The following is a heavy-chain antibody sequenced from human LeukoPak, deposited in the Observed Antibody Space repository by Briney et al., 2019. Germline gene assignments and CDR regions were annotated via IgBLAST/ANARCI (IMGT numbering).Heavy chain of an antibody. J-gene: IGHJ4*02. D-gene: IGHD6-6*01. CDR1: GGTFSSYA. Sequence: SVKVSCKASGGTFSSYAISWVRQAPGQGVEWMGRIIPIFGIANYAQKFQGRVTITADKSTSTAYMELSSLRSEDTAVYYCARDVSIAAQSPPGRYWGQGTLVTVSS. CDR2: IIPIFGIA. V-gene: IGHV1-69*04. CDR3: ARDVSIAAQSPPGRY.